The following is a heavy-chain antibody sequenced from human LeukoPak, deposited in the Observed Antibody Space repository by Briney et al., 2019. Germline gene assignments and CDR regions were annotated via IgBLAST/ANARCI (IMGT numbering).Heavy chain of an antibody. CDR3: AREIRPTPDTFDV. CDR1: GFTFSSFE. CDR2: IASSGDPI. V-gene: IGHV3-48*03. Sequence: GGSLRLSCATSGFTFSSFEMSWVRQAPGKGLEWVSYIASSGDPIYYADSVKGRFTISRDNAKNSLYLQMNSLRAEDTAVYYCAREIRPTPDTFDVWGHGTMVTVSS. J-gene: IGHJ3*01.